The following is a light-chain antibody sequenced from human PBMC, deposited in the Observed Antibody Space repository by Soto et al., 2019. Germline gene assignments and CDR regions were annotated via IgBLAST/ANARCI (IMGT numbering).Light chain of an antibody. J-gene: IGKJ1*01. CDR3: QQRLTGPWT. V-gene: IGKV3-11*01. Sequence: EIVLTQSPATLSLSPGDGATLSCRASQSITKFLAWYQQRPGQPPRLLSYEASERASGVPARVSGSGSGTDFPLTISSLEPEDFASYYCQQRLTGPWTFGQGTRVEI. CDR2: EAS. CDR1: QSITKF.